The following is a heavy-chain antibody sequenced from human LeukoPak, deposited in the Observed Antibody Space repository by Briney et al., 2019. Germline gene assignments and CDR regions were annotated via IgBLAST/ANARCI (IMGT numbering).Heavy chain of an antibody. CDR1: GFGFSSFA. Sequence: PGGSLRLSCAASGFGFSSFAMSWVRQAPGKGLEWVSLIGSSGGTTYYADSVKGRFTISRDNSKNTLYLQMNSLRAEDTAVYYCAKPSVDTARQRHYYFDYWGQGTLVTVSS. CDR3: AKPSVDTARQRHYYFDY. V-gene: IGHV3-23*01. D-gene: IGHD5-18*01. J-gene: IGHJ4*02. CDR2: IGSSGGTT.